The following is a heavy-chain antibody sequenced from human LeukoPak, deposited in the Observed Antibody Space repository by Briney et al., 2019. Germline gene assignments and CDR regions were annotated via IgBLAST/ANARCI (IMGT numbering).Heavy chain of an antibody. D-gene: IGHD1-14*01. CDR3: ARTKTRTSGGDYLYY. V-gene: IGHV1-69*13. J-gene: IGHJ4*02. Sequence: GASVKVSCKASGGTFSSYAISWVRQAPGQGLEWMGGIIPIFGTANYAQKFQGRVTITADESTSTAYMELSSLRSEDTAVYYCARTKTRTSGGDYLYYWGQGTLVTVSS. CDR2: IIPIFGTA. CDR1: GGTFSSYA.